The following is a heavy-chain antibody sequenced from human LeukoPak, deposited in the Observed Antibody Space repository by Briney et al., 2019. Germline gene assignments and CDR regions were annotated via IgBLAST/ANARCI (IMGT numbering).Heavy chain of an antibody. CDR1: GGSMSSSSYY. Sequence: SETLSLTCTVSGGSMSSSSYYWGWIRQPPGKGLEWIGSIYYSGSTCYNPSLKSRVTISVDTSKNQFSLKLSSVTAADTAVYYCARQGYYDSSGYYRGSAFDIWGQGTMVTVSS. V-gene: IGHV4-39*01. J-gene: IGHJ3*02. CDR3: ARQGYYDSSGYYRGSAFDI. CDR2: IYYSGST. D-gene: IGHD3-22*01.